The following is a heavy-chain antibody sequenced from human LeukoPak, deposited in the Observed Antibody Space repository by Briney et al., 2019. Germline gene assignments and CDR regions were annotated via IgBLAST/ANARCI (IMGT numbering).Heavy chain of an antibody. CDR1: GFTFTSSA. V-gene: IGHV1-58*01. D-gene: IGHD3-22*01. CDR2: IVVGSGNT. J-gene: IGHJ3*01. Sequence: SVKLSCKASGFTFTSSAVQWVRQARGQRLEWIGWIVVGSGNTNYAQKFQERVTITRDMSTSLVYMELSSLRSEDTAVHYCAAEAAYYYDSRDAFDVWGQGTMVTVSS. CDR3: AAEAAYYYDSRDAFDV.